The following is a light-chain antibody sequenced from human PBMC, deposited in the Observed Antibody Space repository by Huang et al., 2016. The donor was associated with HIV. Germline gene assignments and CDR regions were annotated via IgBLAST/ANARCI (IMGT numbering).Light chain of an antibody. CDR2: GAS. CDR1: QSVATN. Sequence: EIIMTQSPATLSLSPGEGASLSCRANQSVATNLAWYLHRPDQGPRILIFGASTRASGLPCRLSGSWSGTHFTLTVSGLQSEDFAVYYCQQYHNWPYTFGQGTKLEI. J-gene: IGKJ2*01. CDR3: QQYHNWPYT. V-gene: IGKV3-15*01.